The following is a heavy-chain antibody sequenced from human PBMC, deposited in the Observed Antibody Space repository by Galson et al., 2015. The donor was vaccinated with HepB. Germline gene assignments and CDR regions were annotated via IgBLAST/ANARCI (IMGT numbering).Heavy chain of an antibody. V-gene: IGHV3-23*01. D-gene: IGHD3-16*01. Sequence: SLRLSCAGSGFTFRRYALSWVRQAPGKGLEWVSTISDADGSDADGSTYYADSVKGRFTISRDNSKNTIYLQINSLRVEDTAIYYCAGGALEEYMVFNWFDPWGLGTLVTVSS. CDR2: ISDADGSDADGST. CDR1: GFTFRRYA. J-gene: IGHJ5*02. CDR3: AGGALEEYMVFNWFDP.